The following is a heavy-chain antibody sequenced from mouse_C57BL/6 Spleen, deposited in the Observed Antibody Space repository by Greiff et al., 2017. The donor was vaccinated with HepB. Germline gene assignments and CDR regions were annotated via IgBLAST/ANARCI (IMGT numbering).Heavy chain of an antibody. CDR2: IYPRSGNT. Sequence: QVQLQQSGAELARPGASVKLSCKASGYTFTSYGISWVKQRTGQGLEWIGEIYPRSGNTYYNEKFKGKATLTADKSSSTAYMELRSLTSEDSAVYFCARHEEGGSSYLFAYWGQGTLVTVSA. J-gene: IGHJ3*01. CDR1: GYTFTSYG. CDR3: ARHEEGGSSYLFAY. V-gene: IGHV1-81*01. D-gene: IGHD1-1*01.